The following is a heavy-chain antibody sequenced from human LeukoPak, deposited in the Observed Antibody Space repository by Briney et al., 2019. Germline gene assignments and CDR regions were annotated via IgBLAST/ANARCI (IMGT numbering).Heavy chain of an antibody. CDR1: GFTFCSYS. V-gene: IGHV3-21*01. Sequence: GGSLRLSCAASGFTFCSYSMNWVPQAPGKGVEGVSSISSSSSYTYYADSVKGRFTISRDNAKNSLYLQMNSLRAEDTAVYYCARYSSSWAYYFDYWGQGTLVTVSS. CDR3: ARYSSSWAYYFDY. CDR2: ISSSSSYT. J-gene: IGHJ4*02. D-gene: IGHD6-13*01.